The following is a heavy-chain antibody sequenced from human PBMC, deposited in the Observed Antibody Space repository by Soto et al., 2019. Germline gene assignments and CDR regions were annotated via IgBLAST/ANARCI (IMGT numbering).Heavy chain of an antibody. CDR3: AKDQHSSSGYPRRGYFQH. Sequence: GGSLRLSCAASGFTFSSYAMSWVRQAPGKGLEWVSAISGSGGSTYYADSVRGRFTISRDNSKNTLYLQMNSLRAEDTAVYYCAKDQHSSSGYPRRGYFQHWGQGTLVTVSS. J-gene: IGHJ1*01. CDR1: GFTFSSYA. CDR2: ISGSGGST. V-gene: IGHV3-23*01. D-gene: IGHD6-13*01.